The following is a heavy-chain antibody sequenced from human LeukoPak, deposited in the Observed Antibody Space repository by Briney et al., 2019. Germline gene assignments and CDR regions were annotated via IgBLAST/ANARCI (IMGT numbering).Heavy chain of an antibody. V-gene: IGHV1-2*02. D-gene: IGHD3-16*01. CDR3: ANAHGG. CDR1: GYTFTGSY. J-gene: IGHJ4*01. Sequence: EASVRVSCKASGYTFTGSYMHWVRQAPGQGFEWIGWISPTSGATKYAQNFQGRVTLTTDTSITTAYMELSSLTSDDTASYYCANAHGGWGQEPRSPSLQ. CDR2: ISPTSGAT.